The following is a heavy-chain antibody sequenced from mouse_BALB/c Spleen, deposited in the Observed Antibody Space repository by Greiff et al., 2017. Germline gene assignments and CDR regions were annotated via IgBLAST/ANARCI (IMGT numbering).Heavy chain of an antibody. J-gene: IGHJ2*01. CDR1: GYTFTSYV. D-gene: IGHD2-1*01. CDR3: ARGGYGNYLPLDY. Sequence: VQLKESGPELVKPGASVKMSCKASGYTFTSYVMHWVKQKPGQGLEWIGYINPYNDGTKYNEKFKGKATLTSDKSSSTAYMELSSLTSEDSAVYDCARGGYGNYLPLDYWGQGTTLTVSS. V-gene: IGHV1-14*01. CDR2: INPYNDGT.